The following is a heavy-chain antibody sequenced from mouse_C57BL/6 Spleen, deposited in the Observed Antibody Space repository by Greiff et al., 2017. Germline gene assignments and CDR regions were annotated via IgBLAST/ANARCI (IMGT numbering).Heavy chain of an antibody. J-gene: IGHJ3*01. CDR2: IRSKSSNYAT. D-gene: IGHD2-12*01. CDR3: VGRGLYDGVFAY. CDR1: GFTFNTYA. Sequence: EVKVVESGGGLVQPKGSLKLSCAASGFTFNTYAMHWVRQAPGKGLEWVARIRSKSSNYATYYADSVKDRFTISRDDSQSMLYLQMNNLKTEDTAMYYCVGRGLYDGVFAYWGQGTLVTVSA. V-gene: IGHV10-3*01.